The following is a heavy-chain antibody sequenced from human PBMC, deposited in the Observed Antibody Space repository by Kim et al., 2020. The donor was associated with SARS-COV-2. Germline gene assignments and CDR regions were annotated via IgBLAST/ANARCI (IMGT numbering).Heavy chain of an antibody. CDR3: ARKVGADDSSGYYSNWFDP. V-gene: IGHV4-59*01. Sequence: SETLSLTCTVSGGSISSYYWSWIRQPPGKGLEWIGYIYYSGSTNYNPSLKSRVTISVDTSKNQFSLKLSSVTAADTAVYYCARKVGADDSSGYYSNWFDP. CDR2: IYYSGST. CDR1: GGSISSYY. J-gene: IGHJ5*02. D-gene: IGHD3-22*01.